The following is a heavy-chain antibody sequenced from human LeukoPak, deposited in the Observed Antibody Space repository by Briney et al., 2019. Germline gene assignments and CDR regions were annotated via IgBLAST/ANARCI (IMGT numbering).Heavy chain of an antibody. CDR2: IYSGGST. Sequence: GGSLRLSCAASGFTVSTNYMSWVRQAPGKGLEWVSVIYSGGSTYYADSVKGRFTISRDNSKNTLYLQMNSLKTEDTAVYYCTGRYYYDSSGYYCMDYWRQGTLVTVCS. CDR3: TGRYYYDSSGYYCMDY. CDR1: GFTVSTNY. V-gene: IGHV3-66*01. J-gene: IGHJ4*02. D-gene: IGHD3-22*01.